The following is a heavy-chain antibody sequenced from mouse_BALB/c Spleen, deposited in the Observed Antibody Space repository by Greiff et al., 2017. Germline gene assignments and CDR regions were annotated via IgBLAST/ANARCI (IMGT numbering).Heavy chain of an antibody. D-gene: IGHD3-2*01. CDR2: IWAGGRT. J-gene: IGHJ2*01. Sequence: VQVVESGPGLVAPSQSLSITCTVSGFSLTSYGVHWVRQPPGKGLEWLGVIWAGGRTNYNSALMSRLSISKDNSKSQVFLKMNSLQTDDTAMYYCAREREVGRGREYFDCWGQGTTLTVSS. CDR1: GFSLTSYG. V-gene: IGHV2-9*02. CDR3: AREREVGRGREYFDC.